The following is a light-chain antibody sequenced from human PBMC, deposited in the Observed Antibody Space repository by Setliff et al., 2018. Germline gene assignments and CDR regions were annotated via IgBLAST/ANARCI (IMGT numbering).Light chain of an antibody. V-gene: IGLV2-23*01. Sequence: QSALPQPPSASGSPGQSVTISCTGSSSDVETYNIVSWYQQHPGKAPKILIYQANQRPSGVSDRFSGSKSGNTASLTISGLQAEDEADYYCLSYAGSGTYVFGSGTKVTVL. J-gene: IGLJ1*01. CDR1: SSDVETYNI. CDR2: QAN. CDR3: LSYAGSGTYV.